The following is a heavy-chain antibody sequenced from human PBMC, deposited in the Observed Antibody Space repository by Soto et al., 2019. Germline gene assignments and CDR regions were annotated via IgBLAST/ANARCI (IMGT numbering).Heavy chain of an antibody. CDR2: IWYDGSNK. CDR1: GFTFSSYG. D-gene: IGHD3-10*01. J-gene: IGHJ4*02. CDR3: ARGRGDADY. V-gene: IGHV3-33*01. Sequence: QVQLVESGGGVVQPGRSLRLSCAASGFTFSSYGMHWVRQAPGKGLEWVAVIWYDGSNKYYVDSVKGRFTISRDNSKNTLYLQMNSLRAEDTAVYYCARGRGDADYWGQGTLVTVSS.